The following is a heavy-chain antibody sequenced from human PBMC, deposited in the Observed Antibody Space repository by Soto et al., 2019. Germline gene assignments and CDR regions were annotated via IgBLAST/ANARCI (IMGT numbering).Heavy chain of an antibody. CDR1: GFTFSSYA. V-gene: IGHV3-30-3*01. CDR2: ISYDGSNK. Sequence: QVQLVESGGGVVQPGRSLRLSCAASGFTFSSYAMHWVRQAPGKGLEWVAVISYDGSNKYYADSVKGRFTISRDNSKNTLYLQMNSLRAEDTAVYYCARDKGAVAGTRGVDYWGQGTLVTVSS. J-gene: IGHJ4*02. D-gene: IGHD6-19*01. CDR3: ARDKGAVAGTRGVDY.